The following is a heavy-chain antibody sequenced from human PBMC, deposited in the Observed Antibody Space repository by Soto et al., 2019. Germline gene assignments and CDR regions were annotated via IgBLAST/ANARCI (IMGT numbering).Heavy chain of an antibody. V-gene: IGHV1-3*01. CDR2: INAGNGNT. J-gene: IGHJ4*02. Sequence: QVQLVQSGAEVKKPGASVKVSCKASGYTFTGYAIHWVRQAPGQRLEWMGWINAGNGNTKYSQKFQGRVTITRDTSASTAYRELSSLRSEDPAVYYCARGDYYDIHDYWGQGTLVTVSS. CDR1: GYTFTGYA. CDR3: ARGDYYDIHDY. D-gene: IGHD3-22*01.